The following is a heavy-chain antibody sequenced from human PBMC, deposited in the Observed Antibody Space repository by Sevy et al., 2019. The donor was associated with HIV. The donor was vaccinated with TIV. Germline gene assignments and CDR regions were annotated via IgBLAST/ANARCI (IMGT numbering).Heavy chain of an antibody. D-gene: IGHD5-18*01. CDR3: ARDADTAMGNY. CDR1: GGSISSSNYY. V-gene: IGHV4-39*07. Sequence: SETLSLTCTVSGGSISSSNYYWGWIRQSPGKGLEWIGSIYHSGSTYYNPSLKSRVTISVDTSKNQFSLKLSSVTAADTAVYYCARDADTAMGNYWGQGTLVTVSS. CDR2: IYHSGST. J-gene: IGHJ4*02.